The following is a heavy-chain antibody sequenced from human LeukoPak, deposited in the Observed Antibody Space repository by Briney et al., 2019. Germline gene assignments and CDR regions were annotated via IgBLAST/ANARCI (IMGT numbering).Heavy chain of an antibody. CDR2: ISSSSSYI. CDR3: ARDGYYLDAFDI. Sequence: PGGSLRLSCAASGFTFSSYSMNWVRQAPGQGLKWVSSISSSSSYIYYVDSVKGRFTISRDNAKNSLYLQMNSLRAEDTAVYYCARDGYYLDAFDIWGQGTMVTVSS. V-gene: IGHV3-21*01. J-gene: IGHJ3*02. D-gene: IGHD3-22*01. CDR1: GFTFSSYS.